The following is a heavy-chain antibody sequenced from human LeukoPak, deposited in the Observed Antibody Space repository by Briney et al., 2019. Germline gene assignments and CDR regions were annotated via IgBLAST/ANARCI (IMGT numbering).Heavy chain of an antibody. Sequence: SETLSLTCTVSGGSISSYYWSWIRQPPGKGLEWIGDIDFSGSTNYNPSLKSRLTISVDASKNQFSLKLSSVTAADTAVYYCVRRREGYIDNWGQGTLVTVSS. J-gene: IGHJ4*02. D-gene: IGHD5-24*01. V-gene: IGHV4-59*08. CDR2: IDFSGST. CDR1: GGSISSYY. CDR3: VRRREGYIDN.